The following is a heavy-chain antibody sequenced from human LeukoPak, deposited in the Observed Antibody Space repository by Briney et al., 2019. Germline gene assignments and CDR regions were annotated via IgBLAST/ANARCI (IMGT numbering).Heavy chain of an antibody. CDR3: AKDYGGNPYDY. D-gene: IGHD4-23*01. Sequence: PGGSLRLSCAASGFTFSSYAMSWVRQAPGKGLEWVSVISGSAGYTYYADSVKGRFTISRDNSKNTLYLQMNSLRAEDTAVYYCAKDYGGNPYDYWGQGTRVTVSS. CDR2: ISGSAGYT. CDR1: GFTFSSYA. J-gene: IGHJ4*02. V-gene: IGHV3-23*01.